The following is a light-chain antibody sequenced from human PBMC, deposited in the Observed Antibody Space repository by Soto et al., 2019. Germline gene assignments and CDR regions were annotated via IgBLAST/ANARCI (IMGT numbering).Light chain of an antibody. V-gene: IGLV2-8*01. J-gene: IGLJ1*01. CDR3: RSQACSNNPIFV. CDR1: SSDVGGFNY. Sequence: QSVLTQPPSASGSPGQSISMSCTGTSSDVGGFNYVSWHQQHPGKAPKVIIYEVTKRPSGVPDRFPGSKSANTDSMNVSGIQAGDEADYYCRSQACSNNPIFVLGKGTKVTVL. CDR2: EVT.